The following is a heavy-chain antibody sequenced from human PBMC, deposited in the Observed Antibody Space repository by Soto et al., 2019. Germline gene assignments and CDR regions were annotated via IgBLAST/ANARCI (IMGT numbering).Heavy chain of an antibody. D-gene: IGHD6-6*01. J-gene: IGHJ6*02. CDR3: APIAARTETPRGMDV. V-gene: IGHV3-23*01. CDR2: ISGSGGST. CDR1: GFTFSSYA. Sequence: EVQLLESGGGLVQPGGSLRLSCAASGFTFSSYAMSWVRQAPGKGLEWVSAISGSGGSTYYADSVKGRFTISRDNSKNTLYLQMNSLGAEDTAVYYCAPIAARTETPRGMDVWGQGTTVTVSS.